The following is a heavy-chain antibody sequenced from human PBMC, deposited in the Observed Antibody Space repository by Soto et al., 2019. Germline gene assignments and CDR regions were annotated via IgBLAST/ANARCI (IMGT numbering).Heavy chain of an antibody. J-gene: IGHJ4*02. D-gene: IGHD6-13*01. Sequence: GGSLRLSCAASGFTFSSYGTHWVRQAPGKGLEWAAVIWYDGSNKYYADSVKGRFTISRDNSKNTLYLQMNSLRAEDTAVYYCERVWYCSSSDPPDYWGKGTLVTVSS. CDR3: ERVWYCSSSDPPDY. CDR1: GFTFSSYG. V-gene: IGHV3-33*01. CDR2: IWYDGSNK.